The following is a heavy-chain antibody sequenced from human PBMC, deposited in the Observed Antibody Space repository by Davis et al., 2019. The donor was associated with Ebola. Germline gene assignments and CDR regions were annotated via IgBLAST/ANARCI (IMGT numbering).Heavy chain of an antibody. D-gene: IGHD5-12*01. CDR1: GYTFINYY. CDR3: TTPGGQDSGYNVFDI. V-gene: IGHV1-46*03. Sequence: AASVTVSCMASGYTFINYYIHWVRHPPGQGLEWMGMINPNDGRTIYAQKFQGRVTVTRDTSTTTVYMDLSSLRSEDTALYYCTTPGGQDSGYNVFDIWGQGTMVTVSA. CDR2: INPNDGRT. J-gene: IGHJ3*02.